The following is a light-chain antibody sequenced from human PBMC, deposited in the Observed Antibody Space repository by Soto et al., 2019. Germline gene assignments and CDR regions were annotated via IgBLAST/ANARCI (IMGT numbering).Light chain of an antibody. V-gene: IGLV2-8*01. CDR1: SSDFGGYNY. J-gene: IGLJ1*01. CDR3: SSYAGSSNV. Sequence: QSALTQPPSASGSPGQSVAISCTGTSSDFGGYNYVSWYQQHPGKAPKLMIYEVNKRPSGVPDRFSGSKSGNTASLTVSGLQAEDEADYYCSSYAGSSNVFGTGTKVTV. CDR2: EVN.